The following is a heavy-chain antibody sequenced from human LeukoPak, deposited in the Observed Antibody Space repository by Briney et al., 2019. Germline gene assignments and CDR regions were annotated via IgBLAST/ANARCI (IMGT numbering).Heavy chain of an antibody. V-gene: IGHV3-48*01. Sequence: GGSLRLSCAASGFTFSRYGMQWVRQAPGKGLEWVSYINPAGSIIYYVDSVKGRFTISRDDAKSSVYLQMDSLSAEDTAIYYCARDIRLGLPAYYYYYMDVWGKGTTVTVSS. J-gene: IGHJ6*03. CDR2: INPAGSII. CDR3: ARDIRLGLPAYYYYYMDV. CDR1: GFTFSRYG. D-gene: IGHD3-16*01.